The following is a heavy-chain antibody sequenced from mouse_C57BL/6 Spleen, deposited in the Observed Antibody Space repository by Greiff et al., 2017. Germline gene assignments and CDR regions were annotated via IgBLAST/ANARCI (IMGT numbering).Heavy chain of an antibody. D-gene: IGHD2-3*01. CDR3: ARESGYDGYPWFAY. Sequence: QVQLQQPGAELVRPGSSVKLSCKASGYTFTSYWMHWVKQRPIQGLEWIGNIDPSDSETHYNQKFKDKATLTVDKSSSTAYMQLSSLTSEDSAVYYCARESGYDGYPWFAYWGQGTLVTVSA. J-gene: IGHJ3*01. V-gene: IGHV1-52*01. CDR1: GYTFTSYW. CDR2: IDPSDSET.